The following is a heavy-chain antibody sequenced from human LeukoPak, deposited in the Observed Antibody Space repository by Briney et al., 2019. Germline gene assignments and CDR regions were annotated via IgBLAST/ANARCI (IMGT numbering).Heavy chain of an antibody. Sequence: SVKVSCKTSGGTFNNSAISWARQAPGQGLEWLGGFMPLFGTAGYAQKFQGRVTITKDESARTVYLELTSLTSDDTAVYYCARDVHGDYGSGWFDPWGQGTLVSVSS. CDR2: FMPLFGTA. CDR3: ARDVHGDYGSGWFDP. J-gene: IGHJ5*02. CDR1: GGTFNNSA. D-gene: IGHD4-17*01. V-gene: IGHV1-69*05.